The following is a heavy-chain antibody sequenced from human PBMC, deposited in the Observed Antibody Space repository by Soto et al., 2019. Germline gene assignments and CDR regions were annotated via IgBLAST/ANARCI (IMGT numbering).Heavy chain of an antibody. Sequence: QVQLVQSGAEVKKPGASVKVSCKASGYTFTSYGISWVRQAPGQGLEWMGWISAYNGNTNYAQKLQGRVTMTTDTSTRTSDMELRSLRSDDTAVYYFARAPSIAMVRGRYVMDVWGQDTTVTFSS. CDR2: ISAYNGNT. J-gene: IGHJ6*02. V-gene: IGHV1-18*01. D-gene: IGHD3-10*01. CDR3: ARAPSIAMVRGRYVMDV. CDR1: GYTFTSYG.